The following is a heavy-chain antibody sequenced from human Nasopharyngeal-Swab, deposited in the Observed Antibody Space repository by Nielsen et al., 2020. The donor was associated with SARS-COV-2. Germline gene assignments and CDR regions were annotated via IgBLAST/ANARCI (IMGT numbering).Heavy chain of an antibody. D-gene: IGHD4-23*01. CDR3: ARQTIYGGNSHDAFDI. CDR2: IDPSDSYT. V-gene: IGHV5-10-1*01. CDR1: GYSFTSYW. Sequence: KVSCKGSGYSFTSYWISWVRQMPGKGLEWMGRIDPSDSYTNYSPSFQGHVTISADKSISTAYLQWSSLKASDTAMYYCARQTIYGGNSHDAFDIWGQGTMVTVSS. J-gene: IGHJ3*02.